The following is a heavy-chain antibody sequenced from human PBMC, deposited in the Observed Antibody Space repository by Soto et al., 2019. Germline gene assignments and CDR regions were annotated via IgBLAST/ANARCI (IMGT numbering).Heavy chain of an antibody. CDR2: ISSSSSTI. D-gene: IGHD6-13*01. CDR3: ARFYTNLRGDIAAADRYYHYGMDV. CDR1: GFTFSSYS. Sequence: EVQLVESGGALVQPGGSLSLSCAASGFTFSSYSMNWVRQAPGKGLEWVSYISSSSSTIYYADSVKGRFTISRDNAKNSGYLQMNSLRDEDTAVYDCARFYTNLRGDIAAADRYYHYGMDVWGQATTLSVSS. V-gene: IGHV3-48*02. J-gene: IGHJ6*02.